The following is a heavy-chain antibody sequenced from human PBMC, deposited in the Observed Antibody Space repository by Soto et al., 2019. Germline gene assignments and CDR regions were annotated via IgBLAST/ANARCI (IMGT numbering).Heavy chain of an antibody. D-gene: IGHD2-15*01. Sequence: PGGSLRLSCTASGFTFSNAWMSWVRQAPGKGLEWVGRIQSKTDGGTTDYAAPVKGRFTISRDDSKNTLYLQMNSLKTEDTAVYYCTTDLIVVVVAATAAFDIWGQGTMVPVSS. CDR1: GFTFSNAW. CDR3: TTDLIVVVVAATAAFDI. V-gene: IGHV3-15*01. J-gene: IGHJ3*02. CDR2: IQSKTDGGTT.